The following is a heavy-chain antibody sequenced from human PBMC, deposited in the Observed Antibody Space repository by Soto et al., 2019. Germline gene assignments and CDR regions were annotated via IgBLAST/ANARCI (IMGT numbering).Heavy chain of an antibody. Sequence: GSLRLSCAASGFTFSSYAMHWVRQAPGKGLEWVAVISYDGSNKYYADSVKGRFTISRDNSKNTLYLQMNSLRAEDTAVYYCARALGSNGRESYFVYWCQGT. CDR1: GFTFSSYA. D-gene: IGHD4-4*01. CDR2: ISYDGSNK. J-gene: IGHJ4*02. V-gene: IGHV3-30-3*01. CDR3: ARALGSNGRESYFVY.